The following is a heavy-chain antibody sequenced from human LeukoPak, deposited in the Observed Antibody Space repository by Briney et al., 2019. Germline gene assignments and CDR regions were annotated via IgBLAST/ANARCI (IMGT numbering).Heavy chain of an antibody. CDR2: IIPILGIA. D-gene: IGHD3-10*01. V-gene: IGHV1-69*04. CDR1: VGTFSSYA. CDR3: ARSSGYYYGSGNLYSWFDP. J-gene: IGHJ5*02. Sequence: SVKVSCKASVGTFSSYAISWARQAPGQGLEWMGRIIPILGIANYAQKFQGRVTITAEKSTSTAYMELSSLRSEDTAVYYCARSSGYYYGSGNLYSWFDPWGQGTLVTVSS.